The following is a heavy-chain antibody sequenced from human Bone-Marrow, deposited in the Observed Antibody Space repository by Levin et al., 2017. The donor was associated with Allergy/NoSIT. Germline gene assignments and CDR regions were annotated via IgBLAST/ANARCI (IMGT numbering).Heavy chain of an antibody. Sequence: PSETLSLTCTVSDASISNYYWSWIRQSPEKGLEWIGFIYYRGNTNYNPSLKSRVTTSIDTSKNQFYLNLRSVTAADSATYYCVRVTSSSFWHFDLWGRGTQVTVSS. J-gene: IGHJ2*01. CDR3: VRVTSSSFWHFDL. CDR1: DASISNYY. V-gene: IGHV4-59*01. CDR2: IYYRGNT. D-gene: IGHD6-6*01.